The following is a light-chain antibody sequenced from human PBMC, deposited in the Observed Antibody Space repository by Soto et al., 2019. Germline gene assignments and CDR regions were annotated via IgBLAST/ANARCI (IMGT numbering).Light chain of an antibody. V-gene: IGLV1-44*01. CDR2: SSN. J-gene: IGLJ2*01. CDR3: AAWDDSLNGVV. CDR1: SSNIGSNS. Sequence: QPVLTQPPSASGTRGQRVTISCSGSSSNIGSNSVNWYQQLPGTAPKLLMYSSNQRPSGVPDRFSGHKTGTSASRASSGLXXXXXXXYYXAAWDDSLNGVVFGGGTQL.